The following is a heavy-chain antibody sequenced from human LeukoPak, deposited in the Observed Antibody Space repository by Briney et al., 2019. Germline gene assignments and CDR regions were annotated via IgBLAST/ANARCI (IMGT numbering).Heavy chain of an antibody. D-gene: IGHD2-2*01. CDR2: VKSKSDGGTA. CDR1: GFIFSNAW. V-gene: IGHV3-15*01. J-gene: IGHJ4*02. Sequence: GGSLRLSCAASGFIFSNAWMSGVRQPPGKGREWVGRVKSKSDGGTADYAAPVNGRFTISRDDSKNTLYLQMNSLMTEDTAVYYCTTDRVHSTRWYYFDYWGQGTLVTVSS. CDR3: TTDRVHSTRWYYFDY.